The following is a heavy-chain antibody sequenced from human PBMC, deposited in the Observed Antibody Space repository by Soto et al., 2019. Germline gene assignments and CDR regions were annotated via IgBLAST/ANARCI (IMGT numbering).Heavy chain of an antibody. D-gene: IGHD4-17*01. CDR1: SYSISSGFY. V-gene: IGHV4-38-2*02. Sequence: PSETLSLTCAVSSYSISSGFYWGWIRQPPGKGLEWIGRIYTSGSTNYNPSLKSRVTMSVDTSKNQFSLKLSSVTAADTAVYYCARDLRLYGALDYWGQGTLVTVSS. CDR3: ARDLRLYGALDY. J-gene: IGHJ4*02. CDR2: IYTSGST.